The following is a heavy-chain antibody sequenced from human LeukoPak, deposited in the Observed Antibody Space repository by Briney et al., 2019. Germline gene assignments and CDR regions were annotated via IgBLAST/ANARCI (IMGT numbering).Heavy chain of an antibody. D-gene: IGHD3-3*01. Sequence: ASVKVSCKASGYIFTNYYMHWVRQAPGQGLEWMGIINPNGINTNYAQNFQGRVTMTRDMSTNTIYMELSSLRSEDTAVYYCARGPHIRTYDRDNWFDPWGQGTLVTVSS. CDR1: GYIFTNYY. CDR3: ARGPHIRTYDRDNWFDP. CDR2: INPNGINT. J-gene: IGHJ5*02. V-gene: IGHV1-46*01.